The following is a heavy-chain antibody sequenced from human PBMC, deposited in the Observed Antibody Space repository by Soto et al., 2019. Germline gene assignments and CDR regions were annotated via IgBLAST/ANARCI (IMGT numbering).Heavy chain of an antibody. CDR1: GFTFDDYT. V-gene: IGHV3-43*01. J-gene: IGHJ2*01. Sequence: EVQLVESGGVVVQPGGSLRLSCAASGFTFDDYTMHWVRQAPGKGLEWVSLISWDGGSTYYADSVKGRFTISRDNSKNSLYLQMNSLRTEDTALYYCAKDPGRLGYFDLWGRGTLVTVSS. CDR3: AKDPGRLGYFDL. CDR2: ISWDGGST.